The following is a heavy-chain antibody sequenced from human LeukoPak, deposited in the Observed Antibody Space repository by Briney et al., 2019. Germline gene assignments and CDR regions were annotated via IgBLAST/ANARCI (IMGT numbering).Heavy chain of an antibody. Sequence: SETLSLTCTVSGYSISSGYYWGWIRQPPGKGLEWIGSIYHSGSTHYNPSLKSRVTISADTSKNQFSLKLSSVTAADTAVYYCARDLNYGFWSGYYRSPPLDYWGQGTLVTVSS. CDR1: GYSISSGYY. J-gene: IGHJ4*02. V-gene: IGHV4-38-2*02. D-gene: IGHD3-3*01. CDR2: IYHSGST. CDR3: ARDLNYGFWSGYYRSPPLDY.